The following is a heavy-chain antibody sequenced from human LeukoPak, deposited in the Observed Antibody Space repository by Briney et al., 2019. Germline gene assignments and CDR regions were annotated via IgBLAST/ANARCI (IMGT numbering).Heavy chain of an antibody. CDR1: GFTFSTYA. D-gene: IGHD3-3*01. CDR3: AKGAQYDFWSGYTLEYLDV. CDR2: ISASSSST. V-gene: IGHV3-23*01. J-gene: IGHJ4*02. Sequence: GGSLRLSCAASGFTFSTYAMSWVRQAPGKGLEWVSFISASSSSTHYIDSVKGRFTISRDNSENALYLQINSLRAEDTATYYCAKGAQYDFWSGYTLEYLDVWGKGTLVTVSS.